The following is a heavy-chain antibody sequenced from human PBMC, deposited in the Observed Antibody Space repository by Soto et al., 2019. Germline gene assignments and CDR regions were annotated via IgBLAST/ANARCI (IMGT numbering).Heavy chain of an antibody. D-gene: IGHD4-17*01. CDR3: AREQYGDYTLNWFDP. CDR2: IYYSGST. CDR1: GGSISSGDYY. Sequence: TLSLTCTVSGGSISSGDYYWSWIRQPPGKGLEWIGYIYYSGSTYYNPSLKSRVTISVDTSKNQFSLKLSSVTAADTAVYYCAREQYGDYTLNWFDPWGQGTLVTVSS. V-gene: IGHV4-30-4*01. J-gene: IGHJ5*02.